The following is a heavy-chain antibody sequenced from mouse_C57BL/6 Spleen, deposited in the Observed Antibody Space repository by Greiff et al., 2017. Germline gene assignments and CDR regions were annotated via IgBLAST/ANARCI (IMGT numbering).Heavy chain of an antibody. J-gene: IGHJ1*03. V-gene: IGHV5-16*01. Sequence: EVKLVESEGGLVQPGSSMKLSCTASGFTFSDYYMAWVRQVPEKGLEWVANINYDGSSTYYLDSLKSRFIISRDNAKNILYLQMSSLKSEDTATYYCARVYGKGWYFDVWGTGTTGTVSS. D-gene: IGHD2-1*01. CDR1: GFTFSDYY. CDR2: INYDGSST. CDR3: ARVYGKGWYFDV.